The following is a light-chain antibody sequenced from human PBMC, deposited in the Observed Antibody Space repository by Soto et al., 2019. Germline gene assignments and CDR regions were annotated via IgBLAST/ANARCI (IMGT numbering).Light chain of an antibody. CDR3: NSYVGGYSYV. CDR2: DVS. CDR1: SIGAYDY. V-gene: IGLV2-14*03. J-gene: IGLJ1*01. Sequence: QSVLTQPASVSGSPGQSITISCTGTSIGAYDYVSWYQQHPGKAPKLMIYDVSHRPSGVSYRFSGSKSGSTASLTISGLQAEDEADYYCNSYVGGYSYVFGIGTKVTVL.